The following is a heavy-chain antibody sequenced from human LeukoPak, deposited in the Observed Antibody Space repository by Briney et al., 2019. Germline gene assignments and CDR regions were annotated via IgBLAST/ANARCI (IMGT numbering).Heavy chain of an antibody. D-gene: IGHD3-22*01. CDR2: INPGGTST. V-gene: IGHV1-46*01. Sequence: PVASVKVSCKASGHTFTSYYIHWVRQAPGQGLEWLGIINPGGTSTTYAQKFQGRVTMTRDTSTSTVYMELSSLRSEDTAVYYCAGSSGYSEYFDYWGQGTLVTVSS. CDR1: GHTFTSYY. CDR3: AGSSGYSEYFDY. J-gene: IGHJ4*02.